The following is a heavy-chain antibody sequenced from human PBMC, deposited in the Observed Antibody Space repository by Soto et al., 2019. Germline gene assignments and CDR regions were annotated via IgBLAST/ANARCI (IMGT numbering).Heavy chain of an antibody. CDR3: AYYYDSSGDAFDI. V-gene: IGHV4-59*03. J-gene: IGHJ3*02. CDR2: VFYTGRA. Sequence: PSDTLSLTCTVSGGSLGSYYWSWIRQPPGKGLEWIGYVFYTGRANYNASLKSRVSISLDTSNYQFSLKLSSVTAADTAVYYCAYYYDSSGDAFDIWGQGTMVTVSS. D-gene: IGHD3-22*01. CDR1: GGSLGSYY.